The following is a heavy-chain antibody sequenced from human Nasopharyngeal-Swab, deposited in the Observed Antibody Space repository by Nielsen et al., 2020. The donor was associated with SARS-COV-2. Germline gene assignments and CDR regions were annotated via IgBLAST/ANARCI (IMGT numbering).Heavy chain of an antibody. V-gene: IGHV3-30*04. J-gene: IGHJ4*02. Sequence: GESQKISCAASGFTFSSYAMHWVRQAPGKGLEWVAVISYDGSNKYYADSVKGRFTISRDNSKNTLYLQMNSLRAEDTAVYYCAKSFAALTTVSNFDYWGQGTLVTVSS. D-gene: IGHD4-17*01. CDR1: GFTFSSYA. CDR3: AKSFAALTTVSNFDY. CDR2: ISYDGSNK.